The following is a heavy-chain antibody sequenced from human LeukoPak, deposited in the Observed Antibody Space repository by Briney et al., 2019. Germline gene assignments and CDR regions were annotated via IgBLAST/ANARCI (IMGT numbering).Heavy chain of an antibody. CDR2: IYHSGST. J-gene: IGHJ4*02. CDR3: ARYKSSSSFDY. D-gene: IGHD6-6*01. CDR1: GGSISSGGYY. Sequence: SQTLSLTCTVSGGSISSGGYYWSWIRQPPGKGLEWIGYIYHSGSTYYNPSLKSRVTISVDRSKNQFSLKLSSVTAADTAVYYCARYKSSSSFDYWGQGTLVTVSS. V-gene: IGHV4-30-2*02.